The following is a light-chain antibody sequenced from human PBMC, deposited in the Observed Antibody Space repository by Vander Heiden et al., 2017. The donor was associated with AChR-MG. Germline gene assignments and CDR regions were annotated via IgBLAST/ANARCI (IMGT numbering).Light chain of an antibody. J-gene: IGLJ3*02. CDR2: DTG. V-gene: IGLV7-46*01. CDR3: WLSYSGINWV. Sequence: AVVTQELLLAVSTGGPVTLTFGPITAAVTNGHYPYWFQQKPSQTPRTLIYDTGNKQSWIPARFSGSLLGGKAALTLSGAQPDDEAEYYCWLSYSGINWVFGGGTKLTVV. CDR1: TAAVTNGHY.